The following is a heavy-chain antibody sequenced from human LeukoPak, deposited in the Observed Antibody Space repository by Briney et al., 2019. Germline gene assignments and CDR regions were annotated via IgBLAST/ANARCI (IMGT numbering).Heavy chain of an antibody. V-gene: IGHV3-13*04. J-gene: IGHJ6*02. D-gene: IGHD2-2*01. Sequence: GGSLRLSCAASGFTFSSFDMHRVRQATGEGLEWVSAIGSAGDTYYPGSVKGRFTVSRENAKNSLYLQMNSLRAGDTAVYYCARRHPLSSYYGMDVWGQGTTVTVSS. CDR1: GFTFSSFD. CDR3: ARRHPLSSYYGMDV. CDR2: IGSAGDT.